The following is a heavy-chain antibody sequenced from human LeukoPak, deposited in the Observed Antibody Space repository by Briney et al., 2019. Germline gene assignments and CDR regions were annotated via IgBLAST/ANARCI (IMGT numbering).Heavy chain of an antibody. V-gene: IGHV1-2*02. J-gene: IGHJ3*01. Sequence: GASVNVSCKASGYTFTGYYMHWVRQAPGQGLEWMGWFNPNSGGTNYAQSFQGRVTMTRDTSISTAYMELGRLTSDDTAVYYCARAGMVTAPSDTIDFWGQGTMVTVSS. CDR2: FNPNSGGT. CDR1: GYTFTGYY. CDR3: ARAGMVTAPSDTIDF. D-gene: IGHD2-21*02.